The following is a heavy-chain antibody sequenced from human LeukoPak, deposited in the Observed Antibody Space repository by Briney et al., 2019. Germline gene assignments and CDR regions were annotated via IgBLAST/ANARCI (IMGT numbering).Heavy chain of an antibody. J-gene: IGHJ5*02. CDR1: GFTFSSYL. Sequence: GGSLRLSCAASGFTFSSYLMHWVRQAPGKGLVWVSRINTDGSSTSYADSVKGRFTISRDNAKNTLYLQMNSLRAEDTAVYYCARGYYYDSSGDYLWGQGTLVTVSS. CDR3: ARGYYYDSSGDYL. V-gene: IGHV3-74*01. D-gene: IGHD3-22*01. CDR2: INTDGSST.